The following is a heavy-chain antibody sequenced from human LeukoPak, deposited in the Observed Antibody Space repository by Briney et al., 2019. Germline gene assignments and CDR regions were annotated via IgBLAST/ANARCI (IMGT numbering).Heavy chain of an antibody. V-gene: IGHV3-7*01. Sequence: GGSLRLSCAASGFTFSNYNINWVRQAPGKGLEWVANIKQDGSEKNYVESVKGRFTISRDNAKNSLYLQTNSLRAEDTAVYYCARAGQEWFGELGFDQWGQGTLVIVSS. CDR1: GFTFSNYN. CDR2: IKQDGSEK. CDR3: ARAGQEWFGELGFDQ. D-gene: IGHD3-10*01. J-gene: IGHJ4*02.